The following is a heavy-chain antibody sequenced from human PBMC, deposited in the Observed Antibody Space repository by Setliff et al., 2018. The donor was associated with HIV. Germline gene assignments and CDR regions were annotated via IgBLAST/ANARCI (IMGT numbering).Heavy chain of an antibody. Sequence: SETLSLTCSVSGGPITTSTYYWGWIRQPLGKGLEWIGNIYQSGTTYYNSSLTSRVTMSVDTSKNQFSPKLNSVTAADTAVYYCEAATVGETGYYGIDVWG. D-gene: IGHD1-26*01. V-gene: IGHV4-39*07. J-gene: IGHJ6*02. CDR3: EAATVGETGYYGIDV. CDR1: GGPITTSTYY. CDR2: IYQSGTT.